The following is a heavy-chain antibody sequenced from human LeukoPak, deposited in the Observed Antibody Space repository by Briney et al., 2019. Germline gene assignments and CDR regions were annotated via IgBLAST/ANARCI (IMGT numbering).Heavy chain of an antibody. CDR2: IYWDDDK. CDR3: AHATGYCSSTSCYGLGAFDI. J-gene: IGHJ3*02. CDR1: GFSLSTSGVG. Sequence: SGPTLVKPTQTLTLTCTFSGFSLSTSGVGVGWIRQPPGKALEWLALIYWDDDKRYSPSLKSRLTITKDTSKNQVVLTMTNMDPVDTATYYCAHATGYCSSTSCYGLGAFDIWGQGTMVTVSS. V-gene: IGHV2-5*02. D-gene: IGHD2-2*01.